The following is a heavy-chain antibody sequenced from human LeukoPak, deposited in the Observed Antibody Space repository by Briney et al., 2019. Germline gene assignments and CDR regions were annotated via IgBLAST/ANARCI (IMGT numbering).Heavy chain of an antibody. D-gene: IGHD3-22*01. Sequence: PGGSLRLSCAASGFTFSSYSMNWVRQAPGKGLEWVSAISGSSGITHYADSVKGRFTISRDNSKNTLYMQMNSQRAEDTAVYYCAKVPYENYYYYMDVWGKGTPVTVSS. CDR2: ISGSSGIT. CDR3: AKVPYENYYYYMDV. CDR1: GFTFSSYS. V-gene: IGHV3-23*01. J-gene: IGHJ6*03.